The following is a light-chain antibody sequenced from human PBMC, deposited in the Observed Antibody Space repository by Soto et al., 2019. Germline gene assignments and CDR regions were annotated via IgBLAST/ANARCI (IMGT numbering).Light chain of an antibody. CDR1: QSVDSSY. CDR3: QHYDSLPIT. CDR2: GAS. V-gene: IGKV3-20*01. J-gene: IGKJ5*01. Sequence: EIVWTQSPGTLSLSPGERATLSCRASQSVDSSYLAWYHQRPGQAPRLLIYGASSRATGIPDRFSGSGSGTDFTLTISRLEPEDFAVFYCQHYDSLPITFGQGTRLEI.